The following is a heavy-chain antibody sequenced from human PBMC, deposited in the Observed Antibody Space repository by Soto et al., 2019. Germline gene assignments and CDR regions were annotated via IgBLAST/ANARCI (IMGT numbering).Heavy chain of an antibody. CDR3: AGDLANFTEVSGSYFDY. CDR1: GYTFASYG. Sequence: ASVKVSCKASGYTFASYGISWVRQAPGQGPEWMGWISSYNGNTNYAQSLQGRVTMTTDTSTSTAYMELRSLRSDDTAVYYCAGDLANFTEVSGSYFDYWGQGTLVTVSS. CDR2: ISSYNGNT. J-gene: IGHJ4*02. D-gene: IGHD6-19*01. V-gene: IGHV1-18*01.